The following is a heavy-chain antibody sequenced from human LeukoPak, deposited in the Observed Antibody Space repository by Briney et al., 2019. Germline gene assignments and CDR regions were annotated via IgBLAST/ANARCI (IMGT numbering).Heavy chain of an antibody. CDR1: GYTFTSYG. CDR2: ISAYNGNT. J-gene: IGHJ6*02. V-gene: IGHV1-18*01. Sequence: ASVKVSCKASGYTFTSYGISWVRQAPGQGLEWMGWISAYNGNTNYAQKLQGRATMTTDTSTSTAYMELRSLRSDDTAVYYCARVGYCSSTSCPPYYYYGMDVWGQGTTVTVSS. CDR3: ARVGYCSSTSCPPYYYYGMDV. D-gene: IGHD2-2*01.